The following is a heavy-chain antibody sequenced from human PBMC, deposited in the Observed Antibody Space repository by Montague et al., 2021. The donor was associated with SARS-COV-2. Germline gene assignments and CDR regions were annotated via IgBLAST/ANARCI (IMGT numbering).Heavy chain of an antibody. CDR3: ARAQNTCFIANCVNYFEV. CDR2: VHYTGST. D-gene: IGHD1-1*01. V-gene: IGHV4-59*01. J-gene: IGHJ4*02. CDR1: GDSISSSD. Sequence: SETLSLTCAVSGDSISSSDWRWIRQYPGKGLEWFGYVHYTGSTEYNPSLKTRVTLSLDTPRNHFSLKLRSVTAADTAVYYCARAQNTCFIANCVNYFEVWGLGALVTVSS.